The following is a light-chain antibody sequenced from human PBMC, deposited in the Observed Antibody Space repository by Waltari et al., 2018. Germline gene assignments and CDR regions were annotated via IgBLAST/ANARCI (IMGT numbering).Light chain of an antibody. J-gene: IGKJ2*01. CDR3: QQYGSSPYY. CDR2: AAS. V-gene: IGKV3-20*01. CDR1: QTLNNNY. Sequence: EIVLTQSPGTLSLSAGERATLSCMASQTLNNNYLAWYQQKPGQSPGLLIFAASKRATGVPDRFSGSGSGTDFTLTISRLEPEDFAMYYCQQYGSSPYYFGQGARVDFK.